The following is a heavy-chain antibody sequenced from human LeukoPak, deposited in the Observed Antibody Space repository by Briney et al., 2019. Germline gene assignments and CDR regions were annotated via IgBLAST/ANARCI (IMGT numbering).Heavy chain of an antibody. Sequence: GGSLRLSCAASGFTFSSYSMNWVRQAPGKGLEWVSYISSSSSTIYYADSVKGRFTISRDNAKNSLYLQMNSLRAEDTAVYYCARDGGIAAAGAATDYWGQGTLVTVSS. CDR3: ARDGGIAAAGAATDY. D-gene: IGHD6-13*01. V-gene: IGHV3-48*01. J-gene: IGHJ4*02. CDR2: ISSSSSTI. CDR1: GFTFSSYS.